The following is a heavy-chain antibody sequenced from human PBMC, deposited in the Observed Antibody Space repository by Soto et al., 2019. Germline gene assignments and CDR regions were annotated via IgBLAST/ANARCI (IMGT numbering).Heavy chain of an antibody. CDR3: ARGGGDGYNYFDY. J-gene: IGHJ4*02. V-gene: IGHV4-34*01. Sequence: SETLSLTCAVYGGSFSGYYWSWIRQPPGKGLEWIGEINHSGSTNYNPSLKSRVTISVDTSKNQFSLKLSSVTAADTAVYYCARGGGDGYNYFDYWGQGTLVTVSS. CDR1: GGSFSGYY. CDR2: INHSGST. D-gene: IGHD3-16*01.